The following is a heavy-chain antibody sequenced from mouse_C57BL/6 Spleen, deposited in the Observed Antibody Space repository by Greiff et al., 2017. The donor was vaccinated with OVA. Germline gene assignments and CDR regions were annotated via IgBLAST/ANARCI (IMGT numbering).Heavy chain of an antibody. D-gene: IGHD1-1*01. CDR2: ISYDGSN. CDR1: GYSITSGYY. CDR3: ARGNYYGSRPYAMDY. V-gene: IGHV3-6*01. Sequence: EVKLMESGPGLVKPSQSLSLTCSVTGYSITSGYYWNWIRQFPGNKLEWMGYISYDGSNNYNPSLKNRISITRDTSKNQFFLKLNSVTTEDTATYYCARGNYYGSRPYAMDYWGQGTSVTVSS. J-gene: IGHJ4*01.